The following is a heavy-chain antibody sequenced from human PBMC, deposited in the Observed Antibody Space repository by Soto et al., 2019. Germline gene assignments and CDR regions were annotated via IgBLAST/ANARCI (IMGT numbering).Heavy chain of an antibody. V-gene: IGHV4-39*02. CDR2: IYYTGST. CDR1: GGSISSTSYY. Sequence: QLQLLESGPGLVRPSETLSLTCSVSGGSISSTSYYWGWIRQPPGKGLEWIASIYYTGSTYYSPSLKSRVTISVDTSKNLFSLELNSVTAADMAVYYCARGRALYCSGGSCYWFDPWGQGTLVTVSS. D-gene: IGHD2-15*01. CDR3: ARGRALYCSGGSCYWFDP. J-gene: IGHJ5*02.